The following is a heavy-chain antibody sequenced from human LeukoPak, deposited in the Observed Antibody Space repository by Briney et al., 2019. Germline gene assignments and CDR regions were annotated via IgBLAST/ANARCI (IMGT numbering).Heavy chain of an antibody. CDR1: GFTFSTYW. J-gene: IGHJ4*02. CDR2: IKQDGSQK. CDR3: ARGYYSSDY. V-gene: IGHV3-7*05. D-gene: IGHD3-10*01. Sequence: GRSLRLSCAASGFTFSTYWMNWVRQAPGKGLEWVANIKQDGSQKYYVDSVEGRFTISRDNSKNSLYLQMNSLRAEDTAVYYCARGYYSSDYWGQGTLVTVSS.